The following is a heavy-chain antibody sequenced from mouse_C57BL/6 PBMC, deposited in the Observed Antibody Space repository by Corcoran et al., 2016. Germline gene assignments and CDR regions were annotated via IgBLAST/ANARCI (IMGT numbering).Heavy chain of an antibody. J-gene: IGHJ4*01. CDR3: ARSDYGSSNYYAMDY. Sequence: EVQLQQSGPELVKPGASVKISCKASGYTFTDYYMNWVKQSHGKSLEWIGDINPNNGGTSYNQKIKGKATFTVDKSSSTAYMELRSLTSEDSAVYYCARSDYGSSNYYAMDYWVQGTSVTVSS. D-gene: IGHD1-1*01. CDR1: GYTFTDYY. V-gene: IGHV1-26*01. CDR2: INPNNGGT.